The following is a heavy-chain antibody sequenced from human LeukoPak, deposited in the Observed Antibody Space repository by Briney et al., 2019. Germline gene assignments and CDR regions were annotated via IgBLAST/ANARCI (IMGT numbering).Heavy chain of an antibody. V-gene: IGHV4-59*01. CDR3: ARAPRYDSSGSPSYYYYMDV. Sequence: SETLSLTCTVSGGSISSYYWNWIRQPPGKGLEWIAYIYYSGSSNYNPSLKSRVTISVDTSKNQFSLKLSSVTAADTAVYYCARAPRYDSSGSPSYYYYMDVWGKGTTVTISS. J-gene: IGHJ6*03. CDR1: GGSISSYY. D-gene: IGHD3-22*01. CDR2: IYYSGSS.